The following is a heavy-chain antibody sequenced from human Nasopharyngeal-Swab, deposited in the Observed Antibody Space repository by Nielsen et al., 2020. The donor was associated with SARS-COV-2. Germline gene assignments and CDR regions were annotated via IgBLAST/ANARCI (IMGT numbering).Heavy chain of an antibody. CDR3: ARGVSEGYSYGPDDAFDI. V-gene: IGHV1-69*04. CDR1: GGTFSSYA. CDR2: ILHILGIA. Sequence: SEKVSCKASGGTFSSYAISWVRQAPGQGLEWMGRILHILGIANYAQKFQGRVTITADKSTSTANMELSSLRSEDTAMYYCARGVSEGYSYGPDDAFDIWGQGTMVTVSS. D-gene: IGHD5-18*01. J-gene: IGHJ3*02.